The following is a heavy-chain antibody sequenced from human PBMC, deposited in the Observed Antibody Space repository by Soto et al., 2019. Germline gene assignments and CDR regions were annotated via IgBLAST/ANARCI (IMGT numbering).Heavy chain of an antibody. CDR3: ARLFSARSYYYYYGMDV. J-gene: IGHJ6*02. Sequence: QVQLQQWGAGLLKPSETLSLTCAVYGGSFSGYYWSWIRQPPGKGLEWIGEINHSGSTNYNPSLKGRVTISVDTSKNQFSLKLSSVTAADPAVYYCARLFSARSYYYYYGMDVWGQGTTVTVSS. CDR2: INHSGST. CDR1: GGSFSGYY. D-gene: IGHD6-6*01. V-gene: IGHV4-34*01.